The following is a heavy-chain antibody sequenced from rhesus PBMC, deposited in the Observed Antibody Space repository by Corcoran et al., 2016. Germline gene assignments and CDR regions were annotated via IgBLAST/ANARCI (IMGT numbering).Heavy chain of an antibody. J-gene: IGHJ4*01. V-gene: IGHV1-198*02. D-gene: IGHD6-25*01. Sequence: QVQLVQSGAEVKKPGASVKVSCKAAGFTFGSYAISWVRQAPEKGLDWMGVIIPLIGITNYAEKFQGRVTITADTSTSTAYMGLSSLRSEDTAVYYCARVGYSGSWNAFSFDYWGQGVLVTVSS. CDR3: ARVGYSGSWNAFSFDY. CDR1: GFTFGSYA. CDR2: IIPLIGIT.